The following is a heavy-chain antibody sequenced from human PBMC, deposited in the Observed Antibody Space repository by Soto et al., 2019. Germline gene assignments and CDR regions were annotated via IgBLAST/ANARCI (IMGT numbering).Heavy chain of an antibody. J-gene: IGHJ4*02. CDR1: GFTFSSYS. D-gene: IGHD6-19*01. V-gene: IGHV3-21*01. CDR2: ISSSSSYI. CDR3: ARENLAVAGIIDY. Sequence: GGSLRLSCAAAGFTFSSYSMNWVRQAPGKGLEWVSSISSSSSYIYYADSVKGRFTISRDNAKNSLYLQMNSLRAEDTAVYYCARENLAVAGIIDYWGQGTLVTVSS.